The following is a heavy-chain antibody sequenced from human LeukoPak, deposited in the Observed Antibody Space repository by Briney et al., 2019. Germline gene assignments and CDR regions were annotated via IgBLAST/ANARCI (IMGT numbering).Heavy chain of an antibody. CDR3: ARRGKDSSSWYYY. Sequence: PGGSLRLSCEASGFTFNSCAMSWVRQAPGKGLEWVANIKQDGSEKYYVDSVKGRFTISRDNAKNSLYLQMNSLRAEDTAVYYCARRGKDSSSWYYYWGQGTLVTVSS. J-gene: IGHJ4*02. V-gene: IGHV3-7*01. D-gene: IGHD6-13*01. CDR2: IKQDGSEK. CDR1: GFTFNSCA.